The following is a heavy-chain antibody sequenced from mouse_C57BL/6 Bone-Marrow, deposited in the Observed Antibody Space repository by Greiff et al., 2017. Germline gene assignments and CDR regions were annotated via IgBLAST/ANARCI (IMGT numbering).Heavy chain of an antibody. Sequence: EVQLVESGEGLVKPGGSLKLSCAASGFTFSSYAMSWVRQTPEKRLEWVAYISSGGDYIYYADTVKGRFTISRDNARNTLYLQMSSLKSEDTAMYYCTRDPDSSGYVSFAYWGQGTLVTVSA. CDR3: TRDPDSSGYVSFAY. J-gene: IGHJ3*01. CDR1: GFTFSSYA. V-gene: IGHV5-9-1*02. D-gene: IGHD3-2*02. CDR2: ISSGGDYI.